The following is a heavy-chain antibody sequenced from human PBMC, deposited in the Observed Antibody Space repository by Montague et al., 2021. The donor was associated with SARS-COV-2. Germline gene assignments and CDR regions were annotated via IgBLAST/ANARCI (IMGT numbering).Heavy chain of an antibody. V-gene: IGHV4-39*02. J-gene: IGHJ3*01. CDR3: AGLKRYYDSSGSLSAFDS. CDR1: GGSITNNIDY. Sequence: SETLSLTCTVSGGSITNNIDYWAWIRQPPGKGLEWIGIIYYTGNTYYNPSLQSRVTISVVTSKNHFTLKLSSVTAAETAVYYCAGLKRYYDSSGSLSAFDSWGQGTQVTVSS. CDR2: IYYTGNT. D-gene: IGHD3-22*01.